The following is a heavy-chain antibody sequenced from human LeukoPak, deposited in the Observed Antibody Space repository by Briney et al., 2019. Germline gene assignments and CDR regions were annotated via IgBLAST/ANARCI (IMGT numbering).Heavy chain of an antibody. CDR3: ARDGAVDILTGYGAFYI. J-gene: IGHJ3*02. CDR1: GGSFSGYY. D-gene: IGHD3-9*01. V-gene: IGHV4-34*01. CDR2: INHSGST. Sequence: SETLSLTCAVYGGSFSGYYWSWIRQPPGKGLEWIGEINHSGSTNYNPSLKSRVTMSVDTSKNQFSLKLNSVTAADTAIYYCARDGAVDILTGYGAFYIWGQGTMVIVS.